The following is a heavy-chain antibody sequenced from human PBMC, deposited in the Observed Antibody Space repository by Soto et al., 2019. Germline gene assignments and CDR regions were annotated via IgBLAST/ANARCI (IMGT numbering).Heavy chain of an antibody. CDR1: GGSFSGYY. J-gene: IGHJ4*02. CDR3: ARGEDCSGGSCYPAGYFDY. D-gene: IGHD2-15*01. V-gene: IGHV4-34*01. Sequence: QVQLQQWGAGLLKPSETLSLTCAVYGGSFSGYYWSWIRQPPGKGLEWIGEINHSGSNNYNPSLKRRVTISVDTSKNQFSLKLSSVTAADTAVYYCARGEDCSGGSCYPAGYFDYWCQGTLVTVCS. CDR2: INHSGSN.